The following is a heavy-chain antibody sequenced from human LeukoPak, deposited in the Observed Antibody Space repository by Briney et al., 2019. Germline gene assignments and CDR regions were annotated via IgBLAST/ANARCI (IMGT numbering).Heavy chain of an antibody. J-gene: IGHJ6*02. CDR2: INHSGST. CDR3: AIQLNCGDYYYYYGMDV. D-gene: IGHD1-1*01. CDR1: GGSFSGYY. V-gene: IGHV4-34*01. Sequence: SETLSLTCAVYGGSFSGYYWSWIRQPPGKGLEWIGEINHSGSTNCNPSLKSRVTISVDTSKNQFSLKLSSVTAADTAVYYCAIQLNCGDYYYYYGMDVWGQGTTVTVSS.